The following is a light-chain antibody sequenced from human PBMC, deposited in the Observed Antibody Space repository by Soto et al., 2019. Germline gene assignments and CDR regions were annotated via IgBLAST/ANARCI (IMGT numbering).Light chain of an antibody. V-gene: IGKV1-5*01. CDR1: QTIRRW. CDR2: DAS. Sequence: DIEMTQSPSTLSDSVGDRVTITCRACQTIRRWLACYQQRPGKAPKVLIYDASTLESGVPARFSGSGSETEFTLTISSLQPEDSAAYYCQHYNSDPWTFGQGTKVEIK. CDR3: QHYNSDPWT. J-gene: IGKJ1*01.